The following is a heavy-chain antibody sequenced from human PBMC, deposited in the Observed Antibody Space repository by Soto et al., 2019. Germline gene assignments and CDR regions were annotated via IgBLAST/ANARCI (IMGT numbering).Heavy chain of an antibody. CDR2: INHSGST. D-gene: IGHD5-18*01. V-gene: IGHV4-34*01. J-gene: IGHJ6*02. CDR1: GGSFRGYY. CDR3: ASQDSAMVSYYYGMDV. Sequence: SETLSLTCAVYGGSFRGYYWSWIRQPPGKGLEWIGEINHSGSTNYNPSLKSHVTISADKSISTAYLQWSSLKASDTAMYYCASQDSAMVSYYYGMDVWGQGTTVTVSS.